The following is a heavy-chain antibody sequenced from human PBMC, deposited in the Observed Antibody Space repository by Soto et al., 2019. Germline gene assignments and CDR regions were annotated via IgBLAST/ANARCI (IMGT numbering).Heavy chain of an antibody. D-gene: IGHD1-26*01. Sequence: QVQLVESGGGLVKPGGSLRLSCAASGFTFSDYYMSWIRQAPGKGLEWVSYISSSGSTIYYADSVKGRFTISRDNAKNSLYLQMTSLRAEDTAVSYCARAFSGSYYVKRYFDLWGRGTLVTVSS. CDR1: GFTFSDYY. CDR2: ISSSGSTI. CDR3: ARAFSGSYYVKRYFDL. J-gene: IGHJ2*01. V-gene: IGHV3-11*01.